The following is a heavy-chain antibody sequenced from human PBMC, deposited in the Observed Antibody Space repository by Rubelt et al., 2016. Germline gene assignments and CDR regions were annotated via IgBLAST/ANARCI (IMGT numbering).Heavy chain of an antibody. Sequence: EGIGYIYYSGSTYYNPSLKSRVTISVDASKNQFSLKLSSVTAADTAVYYCARDLPERITTFGVVGGFDPWGQGTLVTVSS. D-gene: IGHD3-3*01. CDR2: IYYSGST. J-gene: IGHJ5*02. V-gene: IGHV4-31*02. CDR3: ARDLPERITTFGVVGGFDP.